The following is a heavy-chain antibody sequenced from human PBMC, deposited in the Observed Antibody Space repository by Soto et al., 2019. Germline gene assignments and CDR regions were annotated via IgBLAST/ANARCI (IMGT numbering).Heavy chain of an antibody. Sequence: GGSLRLSCAASGFTFSDYYMSWIRQAPGKGLEWVSYISSSSSYTNYADSVKGRFTISRDNAKNSLYLQMNSLRAEDTAVYYCARDFEQYQLLQYNWFDPWGQGTLVTVSS. D-gene: IGHD2-2*01. CDR1: GFTFSDYY. CDR3: ARDFEQYQLLQYNWFDP. J-gene: IGHJ5*02. CDR2: ISSSSSYT. V-gene: IGHV3-11*06.